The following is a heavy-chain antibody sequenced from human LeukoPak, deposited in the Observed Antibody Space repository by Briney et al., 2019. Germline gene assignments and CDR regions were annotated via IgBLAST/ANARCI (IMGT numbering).Heavy chain of an antibody. V-gene: IGHV1-69*13. CDR2: ILPIFGTA. Sequence: SVKVSCKASGGTFSSYAISWVRQAPGQGLEWMGGILPIFGTANHAQKFQGRVTITPDESTSTAYMELSSLRSEDTAVYYCASSPPDQTKLGVGAFDIWGQGTMVTVSS. CDR1: GGTFSSYA. D-gene: IGHD7-27*01. CDR3: ASSPPDQTKLGVGAFDI. J-gene: IGHJ3*02.